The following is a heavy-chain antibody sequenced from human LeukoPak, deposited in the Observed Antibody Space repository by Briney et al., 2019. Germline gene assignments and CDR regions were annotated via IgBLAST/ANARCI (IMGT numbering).Heavy chain of an antibody. CDR1: GFRFSTFW. CDR3: ARDTLGEGEDANYAVYYFDY. Sequence: GGSLRLSCAASGFRFSTFWMSWVRQAPGKGLEGVAHIKQDGNEKYYADSVKGRFTISRDNGKNSLDLQMNSLRADDTAFYYCARDTLGEGEDANYAVYYFDYWGQGTVVTVSS. J-gene: IGHJ4*02. V-gene: IGHV3-7*01. CDR2: IKQDGNEK. D-gene: IGHD4/OR15-4a*01.